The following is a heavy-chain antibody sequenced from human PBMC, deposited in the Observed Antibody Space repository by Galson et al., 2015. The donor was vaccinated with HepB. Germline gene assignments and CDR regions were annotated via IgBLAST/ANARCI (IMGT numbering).Heavy chain of an antibody. CDR2: IKQDGSEK. J-gene: IGHJ4*02. CDR3: ARVAGVSRKEYYFDY. CDR1: GFTFSSYW. V-gene: IGHV3-7*03. Sequence: SLRLSCAASGFTFSSYWMSWVRQAPGKGLEWVANIKQDGSEKYYVDSVKGRFTISRDNAKNSLYLQMNSLRAEDTAVYYCARVAGVSRKEYYFDYWGQGTLVTVSS.